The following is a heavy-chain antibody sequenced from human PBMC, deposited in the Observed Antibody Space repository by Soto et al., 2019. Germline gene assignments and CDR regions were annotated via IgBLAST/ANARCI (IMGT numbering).Heavy chain of an antibody. J-gene: IGHJ4*02. D-gene: IGHD3-9*01. CDR1: GGSISSYY. CDR3: ARHPDYDILTGFDY. V-gene: IGHV4-59*08. Sequence: QVQLQESGPGLVKPSETLSLTCTVSGGSISSYYWSWIRQPPGKGLEWIGYIYYSGSTNYNPSLKRRVSISVDRSKNQCSLKLSSVTAADTAVYYCARHPDYDILTGFDYWGQGTLVTVSS. CDR2: IYYSGST.